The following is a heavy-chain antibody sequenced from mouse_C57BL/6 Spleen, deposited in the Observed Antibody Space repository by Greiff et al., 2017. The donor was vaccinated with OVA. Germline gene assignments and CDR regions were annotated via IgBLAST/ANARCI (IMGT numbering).Heavy chain of an antibody. CDR3: ARDLPDRAWFAY. CDR2: ISYDGSN. D-gene: IGHD3-1*01. Sequence: EVKLVESGPGLVKPSQSLSLTCSVTGYSITSGYYWNWIRQFPGNKLEWMGYISYDGSNNYNPSLKNRISITRDTSKNQFFLKLNSVTTEDTATYYCARDLPDRAWFAYWGQGTLVTVSA. J-gene: IGHJ3*01. CDR1: GYSITSGYY. V-gene: IGHV3-6*01.